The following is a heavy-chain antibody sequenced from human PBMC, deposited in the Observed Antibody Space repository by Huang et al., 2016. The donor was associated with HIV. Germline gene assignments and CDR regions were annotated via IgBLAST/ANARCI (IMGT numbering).Heavy chain of an antibody. CDR1: GGSFSGHY. V-gene: IGHV4-34*02. Sequence: QVQLQQWGAELLKPSETLSLTCAVSGGSFSGHYWTWIRQPPGRGLGGIGEISDGGSTTYNPSLKSRVTISGDTSQSQFSLKLNSVTAADTAIYYCARMFKYDSGGYWGNDAFDIWGQGTMVTVSS. J-gene: IGHJ3*02. D-gene: IGHD3-22*01. CDR2: ISDGGST. CDR3: ARMFKYDSGGYWGNDAFDI.